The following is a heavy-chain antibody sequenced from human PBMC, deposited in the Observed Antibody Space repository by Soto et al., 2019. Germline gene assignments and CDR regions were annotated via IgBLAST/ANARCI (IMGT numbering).Heavy chain of an antibody. CDR3: ARDLVVPAAEYYFDY. Sequence: WGSLTLSCSASGFTLTNYAIHWVRQAPGKGLEYVAAITNSGGSTSYAQKFQGRVTMTRDTSTSTVYMELSSLRSEDTAVYYCARDLVVPAAEYYFDYWGQGTLVTVSS. V-gene: IGHV3-64*04. CDR2: ITNSGGST. D-gene: IGHD2-2*01. CDR1: GFTLTNYA. J-gene: IGHJ4*02.